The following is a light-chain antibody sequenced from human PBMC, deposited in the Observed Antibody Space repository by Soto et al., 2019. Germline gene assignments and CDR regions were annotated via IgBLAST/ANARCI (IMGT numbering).Light chain of an antibody. CDR2: EVS. Sequence: QSALTQPASVSGSPGQSITISCTGTSSGVGGYNYVSWYQQHPGKAPKLMIYEVSNRPSGVSNRFSGSKSGNTASLTISGLQAEDEADYYCSSYTSSSPGVFGGGTQLTVL. J-gene: IGLJ2*01. CDR1: SSGVGGYNY. CDR3: SSYTSSSPGV. V-gene: IGLV2-14*01.